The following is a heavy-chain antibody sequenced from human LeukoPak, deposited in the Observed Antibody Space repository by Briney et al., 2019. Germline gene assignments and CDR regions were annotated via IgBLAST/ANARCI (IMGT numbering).Heavy chain of an antibody. V-gene: IGHV4-39*07. CDR3: ARVRRIAAAGPSYNWFDP. Sequence: SETLSLACTVSGGSISSSSYYWGWIRQPPGKGLEWIGSIYYSGSTYYNPSLKSRVTISVDMSKNQFSLKLSSVTAADTAVYYCARVRRIAAAGPSYNWFDPWGQGTLVTVSS. J-gene: IGHJ5*02. CDR1: GGSISSSSYY. CDR2: IYYSGST. D-gene: IGHD6-13*01.